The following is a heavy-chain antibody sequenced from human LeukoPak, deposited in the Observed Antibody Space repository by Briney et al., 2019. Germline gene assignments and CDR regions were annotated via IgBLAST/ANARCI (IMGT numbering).Heavy chain of an antibody. CDR2: ISYTVTS. CDR3: ARVGDWNDLVY. D-gene: IGHD1-1*01. V-gene: IGHV4-59*01. J-gene: IGHJ4*02. CDR1: GGSISTYY. Sequence: PSETLSLTCTVSGGSISTYYWSWIRQPPGKGLEWIGYISYTVTSNYNPSLKSRVTISVDTSKNQFSLKLSPVTAADTAVYYCARVGDWNDLVYWGQGTLVTVSS.